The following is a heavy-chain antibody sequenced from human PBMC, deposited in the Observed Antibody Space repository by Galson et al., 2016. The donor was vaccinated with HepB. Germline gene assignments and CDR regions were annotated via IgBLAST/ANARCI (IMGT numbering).Heavy chain of an antibody. CDR2: ISVHNGNT. CDR3: AREGVCSGGRCYSGFDY. Sequence: SVKVSCKASNYTFTSDGISWVRQAPGQGLEWMGWISVHNGNTSYAQKFQGRVTMTTDTSTSTAYLELGSLRCDDTAVYYCAREGVCSGGRCYSGFDYWGQGTLVTVSS. D-gene: IGHD2-15*01. CDR1: NYTFTSDG. V-gene: IGHV1-18*04. J-gene: IGHJ4*02.